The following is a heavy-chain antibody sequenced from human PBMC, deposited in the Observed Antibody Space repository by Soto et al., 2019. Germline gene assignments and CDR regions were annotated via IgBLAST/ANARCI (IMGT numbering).Heavy chain of an antibody. Sequence: QVQLRESGPGLVKPSGTLSLTCAVSGDSISSTNWWSWVRQPPGKGLEWIGEIYHSGSTNYNPSLKSRVTISVDKSKNQFSLKLSSVTAADTAVYYCARVSGSYYYGMDVWGQGTTVTVSS. CDR3: ARVSGSYYYGMDV. J-gene: IGHJ6*02. CDR2: IYHSGST. V-gene: IGHV4-4*02. CDR1: GDSISSTNW.